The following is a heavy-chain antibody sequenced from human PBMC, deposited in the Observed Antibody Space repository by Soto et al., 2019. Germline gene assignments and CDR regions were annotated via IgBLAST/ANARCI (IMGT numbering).Heavy chain of an antibody. Sequence: QVQLVQSGAEVKKPGASVKISCKASGHTFTTYYLHWVRQAPGQGLEWMGIINPTGGSTSFAEGFQGRVTLTRDTSTSTFYMELSSLRSEDTAVYYCASQGGMNYYDSTGYHALGHWGQGTLVSVSS. CDR3: ASQGGMNYYDSTGYHALGH. D-gene: IGHD3-22*01. CDR2: INPTGGST. V-gene: IGHV1-46*01. J-gene: IGHJ4*02. CDR1: GHTFTTYY.